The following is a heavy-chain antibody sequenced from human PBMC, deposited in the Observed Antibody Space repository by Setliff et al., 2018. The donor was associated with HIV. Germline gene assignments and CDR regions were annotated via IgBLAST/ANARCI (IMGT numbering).Heavy chain of an antibody. CDR1: GVSFSSSSYY. CDR3: ARGVNFDY. CDR2: FYYSGST. Sequence: KSSETLSLTCTVSGVSFSSSSYYRGWIRQPPGKGLEWIGSFYYSGSTYYNPSLKSRVTISVDTSKNQFSLRLTSVTAADTAVYYCARGVNFDYWGQGTQVTVSS. V-gene: IGHV4-39*01. D-gene: IGHD3-3*01. J-gene: IGHJ4*02.